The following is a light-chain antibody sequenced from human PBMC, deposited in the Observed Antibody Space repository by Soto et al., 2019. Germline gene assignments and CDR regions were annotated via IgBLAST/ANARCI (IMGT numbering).Light chain of an antibody. CDR3: QQSYSTPPYT. CDR2: AAS. CDR1: QSISSY. V-gene: IGKV1-39*01. J-gene: IGKJ2*01. Sequence: DIQMTQSPSSLSASVGDRVTITCRASQSISSYLNWYQHKPGKAPKLLIYAASSLQSGVPSRFSGSGSGTDFTLTIISLQPEAFATYYCQQSYSTPPYTFGQGTKLEIK.